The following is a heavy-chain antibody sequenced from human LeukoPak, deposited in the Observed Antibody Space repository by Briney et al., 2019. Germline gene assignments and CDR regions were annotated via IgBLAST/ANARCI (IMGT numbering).Heavy chain of an antibody. CDR2: IYYSGST. V-gene: IGHV4-39*01. Sequence: ASETLSLTCAVSGVSISGSYYYWGWIRQPPGKGLEWIGNIYYSGSTYYNASLQSRVTISIDTSKNQFSLRLNSVTAADTAMYFCVKSGGYGLIDYWGQGTLVTVSS. J-gene: IGHJ4*02. CDR1: GVSISGSYYY. CDR3: VKSGGYGLIDY. D-gene: IGHD1-26*01.